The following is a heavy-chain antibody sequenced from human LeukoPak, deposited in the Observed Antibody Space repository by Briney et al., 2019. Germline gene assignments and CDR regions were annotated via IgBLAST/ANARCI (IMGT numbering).Heavy chain of an antibody. D-gene: IGHD6-6*01. J-gene: IGHJ4*02. CDR3: ARVGTQLVPTYYFDY. V-gene: IGHV4-39*07. CDR2: IYYSGST. CDR1: GGSISSSSYY. Sequence: PSETLSLPCTVSGGSISSSSYYWGWIRQPPGKGLEWIVSIYYSGSTYYNPSLKSRVTISVDTSKNQFSLKLSSVTAADTAVYYCARVGTQLVPTYYFDYWGQGTLVTVSS.